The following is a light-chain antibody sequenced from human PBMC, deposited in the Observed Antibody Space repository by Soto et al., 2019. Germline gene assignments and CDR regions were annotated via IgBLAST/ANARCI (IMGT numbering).Light chain of an antibody. CDR2: WAS. V-gene: IGKV4-1*01. CDR1: QSVLYSSNNKNY. Sequence: DTVMTQSPDSLAVSLGERATINCKSSQSVLYSSNNKNYLAWYQQKPGQPPKLLIYWASTRESGVPDRFSGSGSGTDFTLPISSLQAEDGAVYYCQQHLSTPLTFGGGTKVELK. CDR3: QQHLSTPLT. J-gene: IGKJ4*01.